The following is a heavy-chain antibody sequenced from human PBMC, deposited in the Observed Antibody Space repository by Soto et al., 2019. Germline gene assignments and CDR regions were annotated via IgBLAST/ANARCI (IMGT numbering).Heavy chain of an antibody. D-gene: IGHD6-19*01. J-gene: IGHJ3*02. CDR1: GFTFNAYW. CDR3: VRDRTEYSSASYDVFDI. Sequence: EVQLVESGGGLVQPGGSLRLSCVASGFTFNAYWMTWFRQAPGKGLEWVANIKRDGSEVNYVDSVKGRFTISRDNAKNSLYLQMNSLRAEDTAVYYCVRDRTEYSSASYDVFDIWGQGTKVTVSS. V-gene: IGHV3-7*05. CDR2: IKRDGSEV.